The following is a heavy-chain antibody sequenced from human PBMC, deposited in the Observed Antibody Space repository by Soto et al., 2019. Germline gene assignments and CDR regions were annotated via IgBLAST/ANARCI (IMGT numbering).Heavy chain of an antibody. CDR2: INGSGADT. J-gene: IGHJ4*02. Sequence: EVQLLESGGGFVQPGGSLRLSCAASGFTFSNYAMSWVRQAPGKGLEWVSAINGSGADTYYADSVKGRFTISRDNSKNTLYLQMNSLSAEDTAVYYCAKDSYYDILTGYLYYWGQGTLVTVSS. V-gene: IGHV3-23*01. CDR1: GFTFSNYA. CDR3: AKDSYYDILTGYLYY. D-gene: IGHD3-9*01.